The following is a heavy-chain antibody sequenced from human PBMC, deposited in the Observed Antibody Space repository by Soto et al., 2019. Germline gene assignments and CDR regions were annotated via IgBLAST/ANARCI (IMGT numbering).Heavy chain of an antibody. CDR2: ISAYNGNT. J-gene: IGHJ1*01. V-gene: IGHV1-18*01. CDR3: ARDLVDIVVVPAAIPEYFQH. D-gene: IGHD2-2*03. CDR1: GYTFTSYG. Sequence: QVQLVQSGAEVKKPGASVKVSCKASGYTFTSYGIIWVRQAPGQGLEWMGWISAYNGNTNYAQKLQGRVTMTTDTSTSTAHMELRSLRSDDTAVYYCARDLVDIVVVPAAIPEYFQHWGQGTLVTVSS.